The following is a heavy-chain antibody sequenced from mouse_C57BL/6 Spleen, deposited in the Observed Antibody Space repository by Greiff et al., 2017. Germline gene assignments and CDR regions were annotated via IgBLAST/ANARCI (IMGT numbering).Heavy chain of an antibody. D-gene: IGHD2-3*01. CDR3: ARRGGWLLSFAY. Sequence: VQLQQSGPELVKPGASVKISCKASGYTFTDYYMNWVKQSHGKSLEWIGDINPNNGGTSYNQKFKGKATLTVDKSSSTAYMELRSLTSEDSAVYYCARRGGWLLSFAYWGQGTLVTVSA. CDR2: INPNNGGT. V-gene: IGHV1-26*01. CDR1: GYTFTDYY. J-gene: IGHJ3*01.